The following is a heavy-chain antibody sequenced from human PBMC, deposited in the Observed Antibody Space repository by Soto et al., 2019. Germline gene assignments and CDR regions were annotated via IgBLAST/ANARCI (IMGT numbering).Heavy chain of an antibody. D-gene: IGHD1-7*01. J-gene: IGHJ4*02. CDR2: ISSSGSTI. V-gene: IGHV3-11*01. Sequence: GALRLSCAASGFTFSDYYMSWIRQAPGKGLEWVSYISSSGSTIYYADSVKGRFTISRDNAKNSLYLQMNSLRAEDTAVYYCARASNKELAQFDYWGQGTLVTVYS. CDR3: ARASNKELAQFDY. CDR1: GFTFSDYY.